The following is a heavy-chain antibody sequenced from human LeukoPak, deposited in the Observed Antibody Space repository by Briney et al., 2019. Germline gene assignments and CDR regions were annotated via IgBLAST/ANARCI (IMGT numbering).Heavy chain of an antibody. J-gene: IGHJ6*02. CDR3: ARGGGRDYDSSGYYYVNYYYYYGMDV. V-gene: IGHV3-21*01. D-gene: IGHD3-22*01. CDR1: GFTFSTSW. CDR2: ISSSSSYI. Sequence: GGSLRLSCAASGFTFSTSWMTWVRQAPGKGLEWVSSISSSSSYIYYADSVKGRFTISRDNAKNSLYLQMNSLRAEDTAVYYCARGGGRDYDSSGYYYVNYYYYYGMDVWGQGTTVTVSS.